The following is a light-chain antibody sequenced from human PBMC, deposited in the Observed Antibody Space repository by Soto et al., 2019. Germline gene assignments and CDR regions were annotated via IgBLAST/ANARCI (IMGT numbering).Light chain of an antibody. CDR3: QQYNEWPLT. CDR2: GAS. Sequence: EIVLTQSPGTLSLSPGERATLSCRASQTVSGRYLAWYQQKPGQAPRLLIYGASSRATGIPDRFSGSGSGTDFTLSISRLEPEDSAVYYCQQYNEWPLTFGGGTKVDIK. J-gene: IGKJ4*01. CDR1: QTVSGRY. V-gene: IGKV3-20*01.